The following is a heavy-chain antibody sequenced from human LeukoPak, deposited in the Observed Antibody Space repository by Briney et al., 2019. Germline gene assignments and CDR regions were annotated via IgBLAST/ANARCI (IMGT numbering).Heavy chain of an antibody. Sequence: ASVKVSFKASGYTFTSYDISWLRQAPGQGLEWVGRISAYNGNTNYAQKLQGRVTMTTDTSTRTAYMELRSLRSDDTAVYFCAREYYDYYEGFDYWGQGTLVTVSS. CDR3: AREYYDYYEGFDY. CDR2: ISAYNGNT. V-gene: IGHV1-18*01. J-gene: IGHJ4*02. D-gene: IGHD3-22*01. CDR1: GYTFTSYD.